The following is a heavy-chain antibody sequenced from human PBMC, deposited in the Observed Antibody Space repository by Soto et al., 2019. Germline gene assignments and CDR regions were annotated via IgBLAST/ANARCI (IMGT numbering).Heavy chain of an antibody. CDR1: GYTFTSYY. CDR2: IIPIFGTA. V-gene: IGHV1-69*13. CDR3: AREYYYGSGSFRGDFDY. D-gene: IGHD3-10*01. J-gene: IGHJ4*02. Sequence: SVKVSCKASGYTFTSYYMHWVRQAPGQGLEWMGGIIPIFGTANYAQKFQGRVTITADESTSTAYMELSSLRSEDTAVYYCAREYYYGSGSFRGDFDYWGQGTLVTVSS.